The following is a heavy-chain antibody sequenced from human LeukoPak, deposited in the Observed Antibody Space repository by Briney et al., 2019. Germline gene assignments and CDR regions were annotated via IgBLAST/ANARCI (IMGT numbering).Heavy chain of an antibody. CDR1: GYTFTSYF. CDR3: ARDGGQENDDILTGFSYYYSMDV. D-gene: IGHD3-9*01. V-gene: IGHV1-46*01. Sequence: ASVKVSCKASGYTFTSYFIHWARQAPGQGLEWMGLINPSGGSTKFAQKFQGRLTMTRDMSTSTVYMELSSLRCEDKAVYYCARDGGQENDDILTGFSYYYSMDVWGEGTTATVSS. CDR2: INPSGGST. J-gene: IGHJ6*03.